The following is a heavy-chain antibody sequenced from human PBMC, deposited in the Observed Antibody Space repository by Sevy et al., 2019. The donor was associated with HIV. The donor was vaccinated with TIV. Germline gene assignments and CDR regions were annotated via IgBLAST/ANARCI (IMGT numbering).Heavy chain of an antibody. J-gene: IGHJ3*02. CDR3: VSGFGRWNDGLDI. Sequence: ASVKVSCKASGYTFNYYPMNWVRQAPGQGLEFMAWINTNTGSPTSAHGFTGRFVFSLDTSVDTAYLQINGLKPEDTAGYYGVSGFGRWNDGLDIWGQGTKVTVSS. D-gene: IGHD3-16*01. V-gene: IGHV7-4-1*02. CDR2: INTNTGSP. CDR1: GYTFNYYP.